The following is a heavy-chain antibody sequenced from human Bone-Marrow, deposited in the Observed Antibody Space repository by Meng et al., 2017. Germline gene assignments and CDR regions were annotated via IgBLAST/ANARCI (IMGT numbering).Heavy chain of an antibody. V-gene: IGHV3-33*01. D-gene: IGHD3-22*01. CDR3: AREDYYDSSGYWGAFDI. J-gene: IGHJ3*02. CDR2: IWYDGSNK. Sequence: GESLKISCAASGFTFSSYGMHWVRQAPGKGLEWVAVIWYDGSNKYYADSVKGRFTISRDNAKNSLYLQMNSLRAEDTAVYYCAREDYYDSSGYWGAFDIWGQGTMVTVSS. CDR1: GFTFSSYG.